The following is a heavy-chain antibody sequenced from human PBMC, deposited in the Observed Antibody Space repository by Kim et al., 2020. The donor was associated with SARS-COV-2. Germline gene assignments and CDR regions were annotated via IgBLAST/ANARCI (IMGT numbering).Heavy chain of an antibody. CDR2: IYYSGST. CDR1: GGSISSSSYY. Sequence: SETLSLTCTVSGGSISSSSYYWGWIRQPPGKGLEWIGSIYYSGSTYYNPSLKSRVTISVDTSKNQFSLKLSSVTAADTAVYYCARHEWVDDFWSGGGDDWFDPWGQGTLVTVSS. J-gene: IGHJ5*02. V-gene: IGHV4-39*01. CDR3: ARHEWVDDFWSGGGDDWFDP. D-gene: IGHD3-3*01.